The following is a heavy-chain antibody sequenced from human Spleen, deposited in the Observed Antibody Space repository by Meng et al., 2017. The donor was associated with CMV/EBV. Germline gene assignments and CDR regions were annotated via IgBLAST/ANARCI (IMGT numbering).Heavy chain of an antibody. V-gene: IGHV4-34*01. CDR2: INNKAST. CDR1: GGSFSNYF. D-gene: IGHD2/OR15-2a*01. J-gene: IGHJ6*02. CDR3: ARSNYCNTIPCSLLRADYYYGLDV. Sequence: SETLSLTCAVYGGSFSNYFWNWVRQPPGKGLEWIGEINNKASTNYNPSLKSRVTMSVDTSKNQFSLKLTSVTAADTAVYYCARSNYCNTIPCSLLRADYYYGLDVWGQGTTVTVSS.